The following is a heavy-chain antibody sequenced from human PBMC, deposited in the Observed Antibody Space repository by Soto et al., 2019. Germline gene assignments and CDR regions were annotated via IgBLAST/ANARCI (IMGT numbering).Heavy chain of an antibody. Sequence: QVQLQESGPGLVKPSETLSLTCTVSGDSISSFYWTWIRQPPGKGLAWVGYIFSSGSTNYNPSLQSRVTISVYTSENQFSLKLTSVTAADTAVYYCAGVGYCSSSPCWPISYFEYWGQGTLVIVSS. D-gene: IGHD2-2*03. J-gene: IGHJ4*02. CDR3: AGVGYCSSSPCWPISYFEY. V-gene: IGHV4-59*01. CDR2: IFSSGST. CDR1: GDSISSFY.